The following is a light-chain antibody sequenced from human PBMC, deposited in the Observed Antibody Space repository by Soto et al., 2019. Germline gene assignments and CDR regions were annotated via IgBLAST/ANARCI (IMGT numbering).Light chain of an antibody. CDR3: QQYNSYSWT. CDR2: KAS. V-gene: IGKV1-5*03. J-gene: IGKJ1*01. CDR1: QSISVW. Sequence: DIQMTQSPSTLSASVGDRVTIACRSSQSISVWLAWYQQKPGKAPKLLIYKASSLESGVPSRFSGSGSGTEFTLTISSLQPDDFATYYCQQYNSYSWTFGQGTKVDIK.